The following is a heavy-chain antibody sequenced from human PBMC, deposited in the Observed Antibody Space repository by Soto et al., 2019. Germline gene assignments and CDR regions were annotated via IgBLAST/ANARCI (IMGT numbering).Heavy chain of an antibody. CDR2: TYYRSKWYN. Sequence: SQTLSLTCAISGDSVSSNSAAWNWIRQSPSRGLEWLGRTYYRSKWYNDYAVSVKSRITINPDTSKNQFSLQLNSVTPEDTAVYYCARELVWWELPGPSESRKFDYWGQGTLVTVSS. V-gene: IGHV6-1*01. CDR1: GDSVSSNSAA. J-gene: IGHJ4*02. CDR3: ARELVWWELPGPSESRKFDY. D-gene: IGHD1-26*01.